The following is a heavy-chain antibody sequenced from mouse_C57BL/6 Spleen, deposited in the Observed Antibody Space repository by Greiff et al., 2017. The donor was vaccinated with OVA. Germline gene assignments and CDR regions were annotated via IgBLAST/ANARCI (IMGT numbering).Heavy chain of an antibody. CDR2: IDPSDSYT. Sequence: VQLQQPGAELVRPGTSVKLSCKASGYTFTSYWMHWVKQRPGQGLEWIGVIDPSDSYTNYNQKFKGKATLTVDTSSSSAYMQLSSLTSEDSAVYYCARGPPTGGVPYYYAMDYWGQGTSVTVSS. D-gene: IGHD4-1*02. CDR3: ARGPPTGGVPYYYAMDY. J-gene: IGHJ4*01. V-gene: IGHV1-59*01. CDR1: GYTFTSYW.